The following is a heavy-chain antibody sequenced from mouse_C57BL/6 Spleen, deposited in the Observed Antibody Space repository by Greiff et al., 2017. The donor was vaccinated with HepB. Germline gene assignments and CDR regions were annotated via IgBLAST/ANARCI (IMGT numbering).Heavy chain of an antibody. Sequence: VQLQQPGAELVMPGASVKLSCKASGYTFTSYWMHWVKQRPAQGLEWIGEIDPSDSYTNYNQKFKGKSTLTVDKSSSTAYMQLSSLTSEDSAVYYCARRDYYGSSYEGFAYWGQGTLVTVSA. CDR3: ARRDYYGSSYEGFAY. CDR2: IDPSDSYT. D-gene: IGHD1-1*01. J-gene: IGHJ3*01. V-gene: IGHV1-69*01. CDR1: GYTFTSYW.